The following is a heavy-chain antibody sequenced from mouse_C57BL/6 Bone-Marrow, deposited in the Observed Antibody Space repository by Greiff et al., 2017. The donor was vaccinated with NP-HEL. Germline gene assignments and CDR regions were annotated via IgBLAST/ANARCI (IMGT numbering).Heavy chain of an antibody. D-gene: IGHD2-3*01. J-gene: IGHJ3*01. Sequence: QVQLQQSGPELVKPGASVKISCTASGYAFSSSWMNWVKQRPGKGLVWIGRIYPGDGDTNYNGKFKGKATLTADKSSSTAYMQLSSLTSEDAAVYFCARYDGYYVGFAYWGQGTLVTVSA. V-gene: IGHV1-82*01. CDR3: ARYDGYYVGFAY. CDR2: IYPGDGDT. CDR1: GYAFSSSW.